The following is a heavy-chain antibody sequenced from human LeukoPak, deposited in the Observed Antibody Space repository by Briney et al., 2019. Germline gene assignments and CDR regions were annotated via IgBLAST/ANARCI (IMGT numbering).Heavy chain of an antibody. CDR1: GGSFSGYY. V-gene: IGHV4-34*01. D-gene: IGHD3/OR15-3a*01. CDR3: ARDSDWFDP. Sequence: KPSETLSLTCAVYGGSFSGYYWSWIRQPPGKGLEWIGEINHSGSTNYNPSLKSRVTISVDTSKNQFSLKLSSVTAADTAVYYCARDSDWFDPWGQGTLVTVSS. J-gene: IGHJ5*02. CDR2: INHSGST.